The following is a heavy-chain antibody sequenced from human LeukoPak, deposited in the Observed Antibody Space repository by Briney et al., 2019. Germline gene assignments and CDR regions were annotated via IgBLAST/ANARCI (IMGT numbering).Heavy chain of an antibody. CDR3: ARMVRFGEVTGYYYGMDV. Sequence: SETLSLTCTVSGGSVNSNTYYWTWIRQPPGKGLEWIGHMYYSGHVDYNPSLKSRLTMSLDTSKNQFSLKLDPVSAAVTAVYYCARMVRFGEVTGYYYGMDVWGRGTTVIVSS. CDR2: MYYSGHV. CDR1: GGSVNSNTYY. J-gene: IGHJ6*04. V-gene: IGHV4-61*01. D-gene: IGHD3-10*01.